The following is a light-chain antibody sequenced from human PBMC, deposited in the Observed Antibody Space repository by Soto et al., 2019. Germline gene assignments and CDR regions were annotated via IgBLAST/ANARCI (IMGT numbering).Light chain of an antibody. CDR3: QQLNSFPSP. CDR2: GAS. V-gene: IGKV1-9*01. CDR1: QGISSF. Sequence: IQLTQSPSALSASVGDRVTITCRASQGISSFLAWYQQKPGKAPKLLIYGASTLQSGVPSRFSGSGSGTDFTLTIGSLQPEDFATYYCQQLNSFPSPFAPGTKVDIK. J-gene: IGKJ3*01.